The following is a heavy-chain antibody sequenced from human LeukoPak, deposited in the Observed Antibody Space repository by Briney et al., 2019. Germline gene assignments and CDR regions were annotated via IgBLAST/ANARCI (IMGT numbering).Heavy chain of an antibody. D-gene: IGHD3-3*01. CDR3: ARDNQMYYDFWSGQGPFDY. CDR1: GYTFTGYY. CDR2: INPNSGGT. V-gene: IGHV1-2*02. J-gene: IGHJ4*02. Sequence: GASVKVSCKASGYTFTGYYMHWVRQAPGQGLEWMGWINPNSGGTNYAQKSQGRVTMTRDTSISTAYMELSRLRSDDTAVYYCARDNQMYYDFWSGQGPFDYWGQGTLVTVSS.